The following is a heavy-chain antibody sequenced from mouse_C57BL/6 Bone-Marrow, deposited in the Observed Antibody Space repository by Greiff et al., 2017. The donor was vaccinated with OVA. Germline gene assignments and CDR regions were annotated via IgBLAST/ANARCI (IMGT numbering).Heavy chain of an antibody. CDR2: IDPENGDT. V-gene: IGHV14-4*01. J-gene: IGHJ2*01. Sequence: VQLQQSGAELVRPGASVKLSCTASGFNITDDYMHWVKQRPEQGLEWIGWIDPENGDTEYASKFQGKATITADTSSNPAYLQLSSLTSEDTAVYYCTTQADFDYWGQGTTLTVSS. CDR1: GFNITDDY. CDR3: TTQADFDY. D-gene: IGHD3-2*02.